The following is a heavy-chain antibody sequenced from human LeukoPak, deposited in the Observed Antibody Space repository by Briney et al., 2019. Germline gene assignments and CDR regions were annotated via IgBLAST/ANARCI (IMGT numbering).Heavy chain of an antibody. D-gene: IGHD5-18*01. V-gene: IGHV4-59*01. CDR2: IYYSGST. CDR1: GGSISSYY. CDR3: AREGGATAMVYFDY. Sequence: PSETLSLTCTVSGGSISSYYWSWIRQPPGKGLEWIGYIYYSGSTNYNPSLKSRVTISVDTSKNQFSLKLSSVTAADTAVYYCAREGGATAMVYFDYWGQGTLVTVSS. J-gene: IGHJ4*02.